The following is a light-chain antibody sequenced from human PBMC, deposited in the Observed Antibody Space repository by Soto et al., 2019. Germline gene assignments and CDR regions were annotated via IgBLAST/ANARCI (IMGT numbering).Light chain of an antibody. V-gene: IGKV3-20*01. Sequence: EIVLTQSPGTLSLSPGERATLSCRASQSVDSKYLAWYQQKPGQAPRILIFAASSRATGIPDRFSGSGSGTDFTLTISRLEPGDFAVYYCQQYGYSSWTLGQGTKVDTK. CDR1: QSVDSKY. CDR2: AAS. J-gene: IGKJ1*01. CDR3: QQYGYSSWT.